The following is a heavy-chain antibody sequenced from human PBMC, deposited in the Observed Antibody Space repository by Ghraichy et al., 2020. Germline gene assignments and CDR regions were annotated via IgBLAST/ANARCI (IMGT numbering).Heavy chain of an antibody. CDR3: AREGEQLALYYFDY. V-gene: IGHV3-11*01. CDR1: GFTFSDYY. Sequence: LSLTCAASGFTFSDYYMSWIRQAPGKGLEWVSYISSSGSTIYYADSVKGRFTISRDNAKNSLYLQMNSLRAEDTAVYYCAREGEQLALYYFDYWGQGTLVTVSS. CDR2: ISSSGSTI. J-gene: IGHJ4*02. D-gene: IGHD6-13*01.